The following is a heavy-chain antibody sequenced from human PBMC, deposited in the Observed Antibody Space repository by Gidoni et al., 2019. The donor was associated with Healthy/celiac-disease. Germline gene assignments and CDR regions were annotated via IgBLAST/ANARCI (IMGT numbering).Heavy chain of an antibody. D-gene: IGHD3-10*01. CDR3: ARDRAPTQHFDY. CDR1: GFTFSSYA. V-gene: IGHV3-30-3*01. Sequence: QVQLVESGGGVVQPGRSLRLSCAASGFTFSSYAMHWVRQAPGKGLEWVAVISYDGSNKYYADSVKGRFTISRDNSKNTLYLQMNSLRAEDTAVYYCARDRAPTQHFDYWGQGTLVTVSA. CDR2: ISYDGSNK. J-gene: IGHJ4*02.